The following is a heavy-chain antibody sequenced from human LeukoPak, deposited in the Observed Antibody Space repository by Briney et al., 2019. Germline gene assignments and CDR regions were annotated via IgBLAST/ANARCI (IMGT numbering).Heavy chain of an antibody. CDR2: IYYSGST. CDR3: ARDKDYFDSGGAFDI. CDR1: GGSISSYY. J-gene: IGHJ3*02. Sequence: SETLSLTCTVSGGSISSYYWSWIRQPPGKGLEWVGYIYYSGSTNYNPSLKSRVTMSVDTSKNQFSLKLSSVTAADTAVYYCARDKDYFDSGGAFDIWGQGTMVTVSS. V-gene: IGHV4-59*01. D-gene: IGHD3-22*01.